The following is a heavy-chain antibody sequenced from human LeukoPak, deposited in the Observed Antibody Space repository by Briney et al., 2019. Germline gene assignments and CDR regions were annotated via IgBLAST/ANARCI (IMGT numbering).Heavy chain of an antibody. D-gene: IGHD3-10*01. CDR3: AHIIRGYKHSIGVNHLLDC. CDR1: GFSLSTSGVG. CDR2: IYWNDDK. Sequence: SGPTLVNPTQTLTLTCSFSGFSLSTSGVGVGWIRQPPGRALEWLALIYWNDDKSYSPSLENRLTITKVTSKYRVILTMTNMDPVDTATYYCAHIIRGYKHSIGVNHLLDCWGQGTLVTVSS. V-gene: IGHV2-5*01. J-gene: IGHJ4*02.